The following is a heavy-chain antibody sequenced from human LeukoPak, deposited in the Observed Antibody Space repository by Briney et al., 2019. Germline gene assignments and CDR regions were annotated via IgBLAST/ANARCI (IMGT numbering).Heavy chain of an antibody. V-gene: IGHV4-59*01. D-gene: IGHD1-26*01. CDR3: ARLSADSGSYGG. Sequence: PSETLSLTCTVSGGSFRSYYWSWIRQPPGKGLEWIGYIYYSGSTNYNPSLKSRVTISVDTSKNQFSLKLSSVTAADTAVYYCARLSADSGSYGGWGQGTLVTVSS. J-gene: IGHJ4*02. CDR2: IYYSGST. CDR1: GGSFRSYY.